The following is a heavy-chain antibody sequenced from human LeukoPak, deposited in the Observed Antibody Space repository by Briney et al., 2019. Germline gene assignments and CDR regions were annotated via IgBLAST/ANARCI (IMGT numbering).Heavy chain of an antibody. J-gene: IGHJ4*02. CDR2: IIPIFGTA. D-gene: IGHD3-22*01. Sequence: ASVKVSCKASGGTFSSYAISWVRQAPGQGLEWTGGIIPIFGTANYALKFQGRVTITADESTSTAYMELSSLRSEDTAVYYCARAYYYDSSGYYPVYFDYWGQGTLVTVSS. CDR3: ARAYYYDSSGYYPVYFDY. CDR1: GGTFSSYA. V-gene: IGHV1-69*13.